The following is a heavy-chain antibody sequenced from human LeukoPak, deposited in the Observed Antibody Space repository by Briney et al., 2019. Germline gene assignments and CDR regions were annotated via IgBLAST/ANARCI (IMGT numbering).Heavy chain of an antibody. CDR2: INHNGNVN. J-gene: IGHJ6*02. CDR1: GFTFSSYW. CDR3: ARGGGLDV. Sequence: GGSLRLPCAASGFTFSSYWMNWARQAPGKGLEWVASINHNGNVNYYVDSVKGRFTISRDNAKNSLYLQMSNLRAEDTAVYFCARGGGLDVWGQGARSPSP. D-gene: IGHD3-16*01. V-gene: IGHV3-7*03.